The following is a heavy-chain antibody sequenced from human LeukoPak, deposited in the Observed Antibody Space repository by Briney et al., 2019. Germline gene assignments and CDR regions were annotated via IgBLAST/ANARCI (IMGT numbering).Heavy chain of an antibody. D-gene: IGHD5-12*01. Sequence: ASVKVSCKASGYTFTSYGISWVRQAPGQGLEWMGWISAYNGNTNYAQKLQGRGTMTTDTSTSTVYMELRSLRSEDTAVYYCARDSYSGYGLDWGQGTLVTVSS. CDR2: ISAYNGNT. CDR1: GYTFTSYG. CDR3: ARDSYSGYGLD. J-gene: IGHJ4*02. V-gene: IGHV1-18*04.